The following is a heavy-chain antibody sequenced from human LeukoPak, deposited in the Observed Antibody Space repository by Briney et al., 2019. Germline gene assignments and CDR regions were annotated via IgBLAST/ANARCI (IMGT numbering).Heavy chain of an antibody. CDR2: ISSSSSYI. Sequence: GGSLRLSCAASGFAFSSYSMNWVRQAPGKGLEWVSSISSSSSYIYYADSVKGRFTISRDNAKNSLYLQMNSLRAEDTAVYYCARAIMGYCSGGSCYVADYWGQGTLVTVSS. V-gene: IGHV3-21*01. D-gene: IGHD2-15*01. J-gene: IGHJ4*02. CDR3: ARAIMGYCSGGSCYVADY. CDR1: GFAFSSYS.